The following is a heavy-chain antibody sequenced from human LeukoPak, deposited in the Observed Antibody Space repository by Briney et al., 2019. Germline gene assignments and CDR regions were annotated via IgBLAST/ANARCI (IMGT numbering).Heavy chain of an antibody. V-gene: IGHV4-34*01. Sequence: PSETLSLTCAVYGGSFSGYYWSWIRQSPGKGLEWIGEINHSGSTNYNPSLKSRVTMSVDTSKNQFSLNLSSVTAADTAVYYCARVGTSTYDYWGQGTLVTVSS. CDR1: GGSFSGYY. CDR2: INHSGST. CDR3: ARVGTSTYDY. J-gene: IGHJ4*02. D-gene: IGHD1-26*01.